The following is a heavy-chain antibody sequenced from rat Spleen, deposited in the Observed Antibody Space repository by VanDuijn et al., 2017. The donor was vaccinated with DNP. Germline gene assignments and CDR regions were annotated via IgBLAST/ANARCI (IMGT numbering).Heavy chain of an antibody. V-gene: IGHV5-25*01. CDR1: GFTFSNSD. D-gene: IGHD4-1*01. CDR3: ARHVLPLRVWDY. J-gene: IGHJ2*01. CDR2: ITTSGGSI. Sequence: QLVESGGGLVQPGRSMKLSCAASGFTFSNSDMAWVRQTPTKGLEWVASITTSGGSIYYRDSVKGRFTISRDNAKSILYLQMNSLRSDDMATYYCARHVLPLRVWDYWGQGVMVTVSS.